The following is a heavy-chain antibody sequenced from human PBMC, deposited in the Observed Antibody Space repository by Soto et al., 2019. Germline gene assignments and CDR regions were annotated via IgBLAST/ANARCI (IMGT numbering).Heavy chain of an antibody. V-gene: IGHV3-7*04. CDR1: GFSFITYW. D-gene: IGHD3-9*01. Sequence: EVQLVESGGGLVQSGGSLRLSCEASGFSFITYWMNWARQAPGKGLEWLANIKEDGSEKQYVDSVKGRFTISRDNAKNSLYLQMNSLSEEDTAVYYCVRAISGSFALWGQGTLVIVSS. J-gene: IGHJ4*02. CDR3: VRAISGSFAL. CDR2: IKEDGSEK.